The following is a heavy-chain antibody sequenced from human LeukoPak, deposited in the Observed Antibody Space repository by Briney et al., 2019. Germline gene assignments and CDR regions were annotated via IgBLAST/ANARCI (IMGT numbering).Heavy chain of an antibody. D-gene: IGHD2-15*01. CDR2: IIPIFGTA. CDR3: ATVKIWGYYY. CDR1: GGTFSSYA. V-gene: IGHV1-69*06. Sequence: ASVKVSCKASGGTFSSYAISWVRQAPGQGLEWMGGIIPIFGTANYAQKFQGRVTMTEDTSTDTAYMELSSLRSEDTAVYYCATVKIWGYYYWGQGTLVTVSS. J-gene: IGHJ4*02.